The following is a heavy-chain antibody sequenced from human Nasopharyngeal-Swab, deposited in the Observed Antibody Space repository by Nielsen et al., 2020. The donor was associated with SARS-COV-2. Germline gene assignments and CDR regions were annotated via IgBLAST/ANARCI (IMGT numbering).Heavy chain of an antibody. CDR1: GFSLSTSGMC. V-gene: IGHV2-70*11. D-gene: IGHD3-22*01. J-gene: IGHJ4*02. CDR3: ARMGSRSGYGTIDY. Sequence: SGPTLVKPTQTLILTCTFSGFSLSTSGMCVSWIRQPPGKALEWLARIDWDDDKYYSTSLKTRLTISKDTSKNQVVLTMTNMDPVDTATYYCARMGSRSGYGTIDYWGQGTLVTVSS. CDR2: IDWDDDK.